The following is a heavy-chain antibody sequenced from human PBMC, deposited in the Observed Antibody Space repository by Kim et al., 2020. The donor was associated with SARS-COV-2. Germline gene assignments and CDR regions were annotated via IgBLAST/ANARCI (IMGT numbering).Heavy chain of an antibody. CDR2: QDGSES. D-gene: IGHD3-16*01. Sequence: QDGSESYHVDSVRGRFTISRDNAENSFYLQMNSLRADDTAVYYCARDWGDYWGQGTLVTVSS. J-gene: IGHJ4*02. V-gene: IGHV3-7*03. CDR3: ARDWGDY.